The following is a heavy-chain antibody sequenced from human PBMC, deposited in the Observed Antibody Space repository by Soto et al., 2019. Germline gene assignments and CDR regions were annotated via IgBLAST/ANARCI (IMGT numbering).Heavy chain of an antibody. D-gene: IGHD3-22*01. V-gene: IGHV3-33*01. CDR2: IWYDGSNK. J-gene: IGHJ4*02. CDR1: GFTFSSYG. CDR3: ARDPYYYDSSGLQYYFDY. Sequence: GGSLRLSCAASGFTFSSYGMHWVRQAPGKGLEWVAVIWYDGSNKYYADSVKGRFTISRDNSKNTLYLQMNSLRAEDTAVYYCARDPYYYDSSGLQYYFDYWGQRTLVTVSS.